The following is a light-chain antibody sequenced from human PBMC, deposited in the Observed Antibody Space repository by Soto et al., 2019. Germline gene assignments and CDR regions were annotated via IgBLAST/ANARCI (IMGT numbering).Light chain of an antibody. CDR1: QSVSSY. V-gene: IGKV3-11*01. CDR3: QQRSNWQRT. CDR2: DAS. Sequence: EIVLTQSPATLSLSPGERATLSCRASQSVSSYLAWFQQKPGQAPRLLIYDASNRATGIPARFSGSGSGTDFTLTISSLEPEDFAVYYCQQRSNWQRTFGQGTKVEIK. J-gene: IGKJ1*01.